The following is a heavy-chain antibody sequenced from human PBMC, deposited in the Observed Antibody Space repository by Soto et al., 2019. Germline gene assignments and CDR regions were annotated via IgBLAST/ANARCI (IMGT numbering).Heavy chain of an antibody. J-gene: IGHJ6*02. V-gene: IGHV4-59*12. CDR3: VSVEGTPTVTGDYYYYAAEA. CDR2: IFDGVSA. D-gene: IGHD4-17*01. Sequence: SETLSLTCTVSGGTITYYYWSWIRQAPGKGLEWLGYIFDGVSANYNPSLKSRVSFSLDKSQNQFSLKLTSVTGADTAIYYCVSVEGTPTVTGDYYYYAAEAWGQETAVSASS. CDR1: GGTITYYY.